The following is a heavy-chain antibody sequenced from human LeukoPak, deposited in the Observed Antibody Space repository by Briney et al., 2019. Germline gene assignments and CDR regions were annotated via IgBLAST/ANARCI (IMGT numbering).Heavy chain of an antibody. J-gene: IGHJ4*02. CDR1: GFTFNYYG. CDR2: IRFDGTKK. Sequence: GGALRLSCAASGFTFNYYGMHWVRQAPGKGLEWITFIRFDGTKKYYADSVKGRFTISRDNSKNTLYLQMNSLRAEDTAVYYCARDLRGYCSGGSCQGPDYWGQGTLVTVSS. D-gene: IGHD2-15*01. V-gene: IGHV3-30*02. CDR3: ARDLRGYCSGGSCQGPDY.